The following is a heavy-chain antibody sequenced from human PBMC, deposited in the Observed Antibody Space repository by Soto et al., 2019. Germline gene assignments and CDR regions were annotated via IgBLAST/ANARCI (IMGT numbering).Heavy chain of an antibody. Sequence: EVQLLESGGGLVQPEGSLRLSCAASGFTFSSYAMGWVRQAQGKGLEWVSSISVSGGSTNYADSVKGRFTISRDNSKTTLYLQMNSLRAEDTAVYYCAREASSRYYFDYWGRGTLVTVSS. CDR2: ISVSGGST. V-gene: IGHV3-23*01. CDR1: GFTFSSYA. CDR3: AREASSRYYFDY. J-gene: IGHJ4*02. D-gene: IGHD3-16*02.